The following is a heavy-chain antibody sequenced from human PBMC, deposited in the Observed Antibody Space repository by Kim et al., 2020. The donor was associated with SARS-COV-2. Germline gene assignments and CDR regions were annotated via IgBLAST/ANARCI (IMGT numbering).Heavy chain of an antibody. CDR2: ISGSGGST. J-gene: IGHJ4*01. CDR3: ANKRAFRYSVKTGFAY. CDR1: GFTFSSYA. Sequence: GGSLRLSCAASGFTFSSYAMSWVRQAPGKGLEWVSAISGSGGSTYYADSVKGRFTLSRDPSKNPLYLQMNSLIAADTSVYYCANKRAFRYSVKTGFAYWG. D-gene: IGHD6-13*01. V-gene: IGHV3-23*01.